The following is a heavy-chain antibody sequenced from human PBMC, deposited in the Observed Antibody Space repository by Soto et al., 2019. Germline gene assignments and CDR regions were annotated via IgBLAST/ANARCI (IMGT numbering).Heavy chain of an antibody. V-gene: IGHV3-74*01. J-gene: IGHJ4*02. CDR3: ARGRGSFYLDF. Sequence: EVQLVESGGGLVQPGGSLRLSCAASGFTFGNYWMYWGRQAPGKGLVWVARIHNDGKTTTYADSVKGRFTISRDIAKSTLYLQMNSLSADDTAVYYCARGRGSFYLDFWGQGTLVTVS. D-gene: IGHD1-26*01. CDR2: IHNDGKTT. CDR1: GFTFGNYW.